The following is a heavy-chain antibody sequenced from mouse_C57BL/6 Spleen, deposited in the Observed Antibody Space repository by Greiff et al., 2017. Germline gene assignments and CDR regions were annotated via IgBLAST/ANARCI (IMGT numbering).Heavy chain of an antibody. J-gene: IGHJ2*01. D-gene: IGHD1-1*01. Sequence: VQLQQSGAELAKPGATVKLSCKASGYTFTSSWMHWVKQRPGKGLEWIGYINPRSGYTKYKQKFKDKATLTADKSSSTAYMQLRSLTYEDSAVYYCARGRRFAVVEEDWGQGPTLTVSS. CDR2: INPRSGYT. V-gene: IGHV1-7*01. CDR1: GYTFTSSW. CDR3: ARGRRFAVVEED.